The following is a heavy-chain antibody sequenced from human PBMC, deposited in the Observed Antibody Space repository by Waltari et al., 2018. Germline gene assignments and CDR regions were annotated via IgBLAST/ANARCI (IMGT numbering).Heavy chain of an antibody. D-gene: IGHD1-7*01. V-gene: IGHV1-2*02. J-gene: IGHJ5*02. CDR1: GYTFTGYY. CDR2: INPNSGGT. Sequence: QVQLVQSGAEVKKPGASVKVSCKASGYTFTGYYMHWVRQAPGQGLEWMGWINPNSGGTNYAQKFQGRVTMTRDTSISTAYMELSRLRSDDTAVYYCARDEPPYNWNYGFDPWGQGTLVTVSS. CDR3: ARDEPPYNWNYGFDP.